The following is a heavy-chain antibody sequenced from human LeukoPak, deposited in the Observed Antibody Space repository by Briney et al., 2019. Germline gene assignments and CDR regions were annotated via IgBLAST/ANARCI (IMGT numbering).Heavy chain of an antibody. Sequence: GSLRLSCAASGFTFSSYAMHWVRQAPGKGLEWVAVISYDGSNKYYADSVKGRFTISRDNSKNTLYLQMNSLRAEDTAVYYCARGPGIAVASGYFDYWGQGTLVTVSS. D-gene: IGHD6-19*01. CDR2: ISYDGSNK. CDR3: ARGPGIAVASGYFDY. V-gene: IGHV3-30-3*01. CDR1: GFTFSSYA. J-gene: IGHJ4*02.